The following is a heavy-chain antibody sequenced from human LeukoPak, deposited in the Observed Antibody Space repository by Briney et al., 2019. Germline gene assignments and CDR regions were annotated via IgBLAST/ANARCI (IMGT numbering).Heavy chain of an antibody. J-gene: IGHJ3*02. CDR2: IKHDGSED. CDR3: ARYAHGWEEENSMIVVVITPISGFDI. V-gene: IGHV3-7*01. D-gene: IGHD3-22*01. CDR1: GFTFSGSW. Sequence: PGGPLRLSCAASGFTFSGSWMTWVRQAPGKGLEWVATIKHDGSEDYYLDSVKGRFTISRDNAKSSMWLQMNSLRAEDTAVYYCARYAHGWEEENSMIVVVITPISGFDIWGQGTMVTVSS.